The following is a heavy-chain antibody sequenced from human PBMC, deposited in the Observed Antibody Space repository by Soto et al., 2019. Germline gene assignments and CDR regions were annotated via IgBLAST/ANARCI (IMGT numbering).Heavy chain of an antibody. CDR3: CVVKRLDQYSTSGYWFDP. V-gene: IGHV3-15*01. CDR1: GFTFSHAW. D-gene: IGHD2-15*01. CDR2: IKSKADGETK. Sequence: LRLSCAASGFTFSHAWMSWVRQAPGKGLEWVGRIKSKADGETKDYGAPVRGRFTISRDDAKDTLYLQMNSLRIEDTAVYYCCVVKRLDQYSTSGYWFDPWGPGALVTVSS. J-gene: IGHJ5*02.